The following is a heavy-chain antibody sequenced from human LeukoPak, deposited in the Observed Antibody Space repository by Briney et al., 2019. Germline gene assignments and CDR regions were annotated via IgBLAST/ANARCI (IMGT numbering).Heavy chain of an antibody. J-gene: IGHJ6*03. CDR2: INPSGGST. Sequence: ASVKVSCKASGYTFTSYYMHWVRQAPGQGLEWMGIINPSGGSTSYAQKFQGRVTMTRDMSTSTVYMELSSLRSEDTAVYYCASSWDYGPLGGYYYYYMDVWGKGTTDTVSS. CDR3: ASSWDYGPLGGYYYYYMDV. CDR1: GYTFTSYY. V-gene: IGHV1-46*01. D-gene: IGHD4-17*01.